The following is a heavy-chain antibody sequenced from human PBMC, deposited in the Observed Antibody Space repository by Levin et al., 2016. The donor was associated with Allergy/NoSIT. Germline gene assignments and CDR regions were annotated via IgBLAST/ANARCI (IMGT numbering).Heavy chain of an antibody. CDR2: IYSSGTT. D-gene: IGHD2/OR15-2a*01. V-gene: IGHV4-4*07. CDR1: GASISRYY. J-gene: IGHJ6*02. CDR3: ARGESTYSYSGMGV. Sequence: SETLSLTCTVSGASISRYYWSWIRQPAGKGLEWLGRIYSSGTTTXNPSLKSRVTMSVDMSKNQFSLKLSSVTAADTAVYYCARGESTYSYSGMGVWGQGTTVTVSS.